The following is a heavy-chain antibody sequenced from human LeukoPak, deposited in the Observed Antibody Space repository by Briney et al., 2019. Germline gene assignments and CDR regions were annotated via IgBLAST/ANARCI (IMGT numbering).Heavy chain of an antibody. CDR2: ISGSGGST. CDR1: GFTFSSYA. J-gene: IGHJ4*02. V-gene: IGHV3-23*01. Sequence: GGPLRLSCAASGFTFSSYAMSWVRQAPGKGLEWVSAISGSGGSTYYADSVTGRFTISRDNSKNTLYLQMNSLRAEDTAVYYCAKDAVAIVATIVTNWGQGTLVTVSS. CDR3: AKDAVAIVATIVTN. D-gene: IGHD5-12*01.